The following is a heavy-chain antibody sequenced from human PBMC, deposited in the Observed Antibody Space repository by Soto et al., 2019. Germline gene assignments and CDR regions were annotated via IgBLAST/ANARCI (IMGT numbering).Heavy chain of an antibody. V-gene: IGHV1-3*04. D-gene: IGHD6-19*01. Sequence: QVHLVQSGAEVKMPGASVKLSCQASGYSFKSYAIHWVRQAPGQRPEWMGWINSDKADTKYSQKLQGRVTITRDTSANTAYMELSSLRSEDTALYHCARGVRAVAETFYDAFDFWGQGTMVSVSS. CDR3: ARGVRAVAETFYDAFDF. CDR1: GYSFKSYA. CDR2: INSDKADT. J-gene: IGHJ3*01.